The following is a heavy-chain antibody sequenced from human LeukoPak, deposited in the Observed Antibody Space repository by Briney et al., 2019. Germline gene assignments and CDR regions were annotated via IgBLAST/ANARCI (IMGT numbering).Heavy chain of an antibody. J-gene: IGHJ4*02. Sequence: QSGGSLRLSCAASGFTFSSYAMSWVRQAPGKGLEWVSAISGSSSTYYADSVKGRFTISRDNSKNTLYLQMNSLRAEDTAVYYCAKDTVATYFDYWGQGTLVTVSS. CDR2: ISGSSST. V-gene: IGHV3-23*01. CDR3: AKDTVATYFDY. D-gene: IGHD5-12*01. CDR1: GFTFSSYA.